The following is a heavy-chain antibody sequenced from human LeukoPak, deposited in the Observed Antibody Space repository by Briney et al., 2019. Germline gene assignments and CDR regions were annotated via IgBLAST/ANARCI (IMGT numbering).Heavy chain of an antibody. Sequence: GESLKISCKGSGYSFTTYWIGWVRQMPGKGLEWMGIIYPGDSDTRYSPSFQGQVTISADKSISTAYLQWSSLKASDAAIYYCARRLPSPEAFDVWGQGTMVTVSS. V-gene: IGHV5-51*01. D-gene: IGHD5-12*01. J-gene: IGHJ3*01. CDR2: IYPGDSDT. CDR1: GYSFTTYW. CDR3: ARRLPSPEAFDV.